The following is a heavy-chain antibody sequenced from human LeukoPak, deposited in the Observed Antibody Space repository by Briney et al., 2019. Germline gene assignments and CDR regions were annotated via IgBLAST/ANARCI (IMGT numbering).Heavy chain of an antibody. CDR2: ISSSSSYI. D-gene: IGHD6-19*01. CDR1: GFTFSSYS. J-gene: IGHJ4*02. CDR3: AKDMRHSSGPVHY. Sequence: PGGSLRLSCAASGFTFSSYSMNWVRQAPGKGLEWVSSISSSSSYIYYADSVKGRFTISRDNSKNTLYLQMNSLRAEDTAVYYCAKDMRHSSGPVHYWGQGTLVTVSS. V-gene: IGHV3-21*04.